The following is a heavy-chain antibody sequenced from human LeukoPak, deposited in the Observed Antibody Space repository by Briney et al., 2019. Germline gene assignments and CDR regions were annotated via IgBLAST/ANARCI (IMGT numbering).Heavy chain of an antibody. J-gene: IGHJ4*02. CDR1: GFTFSSYT. V-gene: IGHV3-30*04. D-gene: IGHD2-2*01. Sequence: GRSLRLSCAASGFTFSSYTMHWVRQAPGKGLEWVAVISYDGSNKYYADSVKGRFTISRGNSKNTLYLQMNSLRAEDTAVYYCARPDGVPAAPFDYWAREPWSPSPQ. CDR3: ARPDGVPAAPFDY. CDR2: ISYDGSNK.